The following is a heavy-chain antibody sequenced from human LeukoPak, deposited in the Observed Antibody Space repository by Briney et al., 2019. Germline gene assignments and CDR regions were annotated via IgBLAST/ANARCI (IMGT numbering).Heavy chain of an antibody. V-gene: IGHV4-59*12. Sequence: SETLSLTCTVSGGSISSYYWSWIRQPPGKGLEWIGYIYYSGSTNYNPSLKSRVTISVDTSKNQSSLKLSSVTAADTAVYYCARDVVPAANYYYYGMDVWGQGTTVTVSS. CDR1: GGSISSYY. D-gene: IGHD2-2*01. J-gene: IGHJ6*02. CDR2: IYYSGST. CDR3: ARDVVPAANYYYYGMDV.